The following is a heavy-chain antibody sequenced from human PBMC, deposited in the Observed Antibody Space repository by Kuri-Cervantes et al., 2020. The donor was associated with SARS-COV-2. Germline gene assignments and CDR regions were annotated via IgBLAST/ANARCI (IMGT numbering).Heavy chain of an antibody. V-gene: IGHV4-34*01. Sequence: SETLSLTCAVFGGSSSGYYWGWIRQPPGKGLEWIGEINQSGSTSYNPSLKSRVTISVDTSKNQFSLKLSSVTAADTAVYYCARSGSYPYYYYYMDVWGKGTTVTVSS. CDR1: GGSSSGYY. CDR2: INQSGST. D-gene: IGHD1-26*01. CDR3: ARSGSYPYYYYYMDV. J-gene: IGHJ6*03.